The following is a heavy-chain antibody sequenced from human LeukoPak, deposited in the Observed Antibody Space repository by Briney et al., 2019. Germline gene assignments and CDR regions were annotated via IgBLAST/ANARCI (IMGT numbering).Heavy chain of an antibody. D-gene: IGHD1-26*01. CDR1: GFTFNSFT. V-gene: IGHV3-21*04. CDR2: ISSYSTDI. Sequence: GGSLRLSCAASGFTFNSFTMNWVRQAPGKGLEWVSSISSYSTDIYYADSVKGRFTISRDNAKNSLYLQMSSLRAEDTAVYYCARDLIVGAQTLDYWGQGTLVTVSS. J-gene: IGHJ4*02. CDR3: ARDLIVGAQTLDY.